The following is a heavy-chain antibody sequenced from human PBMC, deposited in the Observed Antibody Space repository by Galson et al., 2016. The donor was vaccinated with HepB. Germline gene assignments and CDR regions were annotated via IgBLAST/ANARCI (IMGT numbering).Heavy chain of an antibody. CDR1: GFTFSLYA. Sequence: SLRLSCAASGFTFSLYAMSWVRQAPGKGLEWVSHIGSGGSTISYADSVKGRFTISRDNAKHSLYLQMHSLRDEDTAVYYCARDGGQQLVRWERLRKVYYYYPMDVWGQGTTVTVSS. J-gene: IGHJ6*02. D-gene: IGHD6-13*01. CDR2: IGSGGSTI. V-gene: IGHV3-48*02. CDR3: ARDGGQQLVRWERLRKVYYYYPMDV.